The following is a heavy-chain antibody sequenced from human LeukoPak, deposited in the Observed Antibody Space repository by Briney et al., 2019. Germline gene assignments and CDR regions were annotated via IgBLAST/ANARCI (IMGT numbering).Heavy chain of an antibody. Sequence: GRSLRLSCAASGFTFSSHGMHWVRQAPGKGLEWVAVISYDGSNKYYADSVKGRFTISRDNSKNTLYLQMNSLRAEDTAVYYCAKGGYSYGFGLIDYWGQGTLVTVSS. CDR3: AKGGYSYGFGLIDY. J-gene: IGHJ4*02. CDR1: GFTFSSHG. D-gene: IGHD5-18*01. V-gene: IGHV3-30*18. CDR2: ISYDGSNK.